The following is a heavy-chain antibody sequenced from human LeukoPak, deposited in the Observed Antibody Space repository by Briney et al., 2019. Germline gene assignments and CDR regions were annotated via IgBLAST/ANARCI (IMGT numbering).Heavy chain of an antibody. CDR3: ARARGGSYRKYYFDY. D-gene: IGHD1-26*01. J-gene: IGHJ4*02. CDR2: IIPIFGTA. Sequence: ASVKVSCKASGGTFSSYAISWVRQAPGQGLEWMGGIIPIFGTANYAQKFQGRVTITADKSTSTAYMELSSLRSEDTAVYYCARARGGSYRKYYFDYWGQGTLVTVSS. CDR1: GGTFSSYA. V-gene: IGHV1-69*06.